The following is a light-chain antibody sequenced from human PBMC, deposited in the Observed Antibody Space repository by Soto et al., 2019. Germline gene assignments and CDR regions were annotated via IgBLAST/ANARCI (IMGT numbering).Light chain of an antibody. CDR1: SSNIGSNY. Sequence: QSVLTQPPSVSAAPGQKVTISCSGSSSNIGSNYVSWYQHLPGTAPKLLIYDNNKRPSGIPDRFSGSKSGTSATLGITGLQTGDEADYYCGTWENSLNIVLFGGGTQLTVL. V-gene: IGLV1-51*01. CDR3: GTWENSLNIVL. CDR2: DNN. J-gene: IGLJ2*01.